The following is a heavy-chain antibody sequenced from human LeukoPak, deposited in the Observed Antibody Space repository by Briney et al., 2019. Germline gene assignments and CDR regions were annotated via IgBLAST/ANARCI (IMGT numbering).Heavy chain of an antibody. CDR3: AKGRPYDYVWGTYRTGFDY. J-gene: IGHJ4*02. CDR1: GFTFSSYA. Sequence: GGSLRLSCAASGFTFSSYAMSWVRKAPGERLEWVSAISPSGGSTYYADSVKGRFTISRDNSKNTLYLQMNSLRAEDTAVYYCAKGRPYDYVWGTYRTGFDYWGQGTLVTVSS. CDR2: ISPSGGST. D-gene: IGHD3-16*02. V-gene: IGHV3-23*01.